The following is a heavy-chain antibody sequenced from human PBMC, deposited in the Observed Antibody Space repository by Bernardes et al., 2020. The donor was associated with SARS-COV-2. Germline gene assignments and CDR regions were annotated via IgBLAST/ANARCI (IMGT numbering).Heavy chain of an antibody. CDR3: ATELVSVGATGAYYYYYGMDV. D-gene: IGHD1-26*01. J-gene: IGHJ6*02. CDR2: INHRGST. Sequence: SETLSLTCAVYGGSFSGYYWSWFRQPPGKGLEWIGEINHRGSTNYNPSPQSRVTISVDTSKNQFSLKLSSVTAADTAVYYCATELVSVGATGAYYYYYGMDVWGQETTGTVSS. V-gene: IGHV4-34*01. CDR1: GGSFSGYY.